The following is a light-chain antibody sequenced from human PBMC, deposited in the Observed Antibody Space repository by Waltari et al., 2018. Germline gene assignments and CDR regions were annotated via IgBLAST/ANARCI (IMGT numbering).Light chain of an antibody. Sequence: EIVLTQSPLSLPVTPGEPASISCRSSQSLLYSDGYTYLDWYLQKPGQSPQLLIYLGSNRGSGVPDRFSGSGSGTDFILKISRVEAEDVGVYYCMQSLQVETFGQGTKLEIK. CDR3: MQSLQVET. V-gene: IGKV2-28*01. J-gene: IGKJ2*01. CDR2: LGS. CDR1: QSLLYSDGYTY.